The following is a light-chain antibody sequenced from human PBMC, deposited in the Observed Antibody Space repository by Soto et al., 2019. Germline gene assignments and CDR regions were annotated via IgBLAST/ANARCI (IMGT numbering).Light chain of an antibody. CDR3: LQYGSSPYT. V-gene: IGKV3D-20*01. CDR1: QPVSSSY. J-gene: IGKJ2*01. Sequence: DIVLTQSPATLSLSPGERATLSCGASQPVSSSYLAWYQQKPGLAPRLLIYDASSSATGIPDRFSGCGSGTDFLLPISRLEPEVIAVDSCLQYGSSPYTFGQGNKLEIK. CDR2: DAS.